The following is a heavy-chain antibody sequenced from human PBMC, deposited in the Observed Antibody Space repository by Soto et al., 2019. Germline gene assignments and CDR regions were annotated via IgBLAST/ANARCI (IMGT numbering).Heavy chain of an antibody. CDR1: PFIITRAA. CDR3: TSEDVSTGLV. Sequence: SDKVPCNTSPFIITRAAVHSVRQARGQRLEWMGRMVVGSGNTEFAQKLHKRVTLTRDMSTSTVNMELRSLTFEDTAIYYCTSEDVSTGLVWGPGSLVTVSS. J-gene: IGHJ4*02. D-gene: IGHD5-12*01. V-gene: IGHV1-58*01. CDR2: MVVGSGNT.